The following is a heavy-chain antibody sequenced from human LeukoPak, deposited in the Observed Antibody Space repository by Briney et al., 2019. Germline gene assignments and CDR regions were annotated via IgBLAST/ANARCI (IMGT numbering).Heavy chain of an antibody. V-gene: IGHV1-46*01. CDR1: GYTFTSYY. CDR2: INPSGGST. D-gene: IGHD5-24*01. Sequence: ASVKVSCKASGYTFTSYYMHWVRQAPGQGLEWMGIINPSGGSTSYAQKFQGRVTMTRDTSISTAYMELSRLRSDDTAVYYCARGRERVEMATTKPWVYWGQGTLVTVSS. J-gene: IGHJ4*02. CDR3: ARGRERVEMATTKPWVY.